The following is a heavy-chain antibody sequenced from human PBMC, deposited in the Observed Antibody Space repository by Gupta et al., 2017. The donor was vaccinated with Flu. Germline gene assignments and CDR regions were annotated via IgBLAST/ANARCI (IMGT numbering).Heavy chain of an antibody. CDR2: IYYSGST. V-gene: IGHV4-39*01. J-gene: IGHJ4*02. CDR1: GGSISSSSYY. D-gene: IGHD2-15*01. CDR3: ARHRVDGSGGRCYPFDY. Sequence: QLQLQESGPGLVKPSETLSLTCPVSGGSISSSSYYWGWIRQPPGKGLEGIGSIYYSGSTYYNPSRKMRVTISVDTSKNQVSLKLSSVTAADTAVDYCARHRVDGSGGRCYPFDYGGQVTLVTVYS.